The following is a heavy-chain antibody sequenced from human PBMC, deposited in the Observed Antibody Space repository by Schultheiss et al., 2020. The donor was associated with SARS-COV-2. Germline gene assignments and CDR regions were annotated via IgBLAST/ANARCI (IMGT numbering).Heavy chain of an antibody. V-gene: IGHV3-21*01. CDR3: ARDQRWLIDY. CDR2: ISSSSSYI. D-gene: IGHD5-24*01. J-gene: IGHJ4*02. Sequence: GGSLRLSCAASGFTFDDYAMHWVRQAPGKGLEWVSSISSSSSYIYYADSVKGRFTISRDNAKNSLYLQMNSLRAEDTAVYYCARDQRWLIDYWGQGTLVTVSS. CDR1: GFTFDDYA.